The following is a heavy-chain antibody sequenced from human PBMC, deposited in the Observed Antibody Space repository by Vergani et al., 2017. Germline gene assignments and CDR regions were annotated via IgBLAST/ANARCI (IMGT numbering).Heavy chain of an antibody. Sequence: QVQLVQSGAEVKKPGSSVKVSCKASGGTFSSYAISWVRQAPGQGLEWMGRIIPIFGTANYAQKFQGRVTITADKSTSTAYMELSSLRSEDTAVYYCARQMYGDYGGMGAFDIWGQGTMVTVSS. V-gene: IGHV1-69*13. D-gene: IGHD4-17*01. CDR1: GGTFSSYA. J-gene: IGHJ3*02. CDR2: IIPIFGTA. CDR3: ARQMYGDYGGMGAFDI.